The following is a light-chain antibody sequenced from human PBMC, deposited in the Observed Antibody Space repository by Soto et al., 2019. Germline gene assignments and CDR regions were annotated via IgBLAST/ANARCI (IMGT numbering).Light chain of an antibody. J-gene: IGKJ4*01. V-gene: IGKV4-1*01. CDR3: QQYYSNPLT. CDR1: QSVLYSSNNKNH. CDR2: WAS. Sequence: DIVMTQSPDSLAVSLGERATINCKSSQSVLYSSNNKNHLAWYQQKQGQTPKMLIYWASTRASGVPDRFSGSGSGTDFTLTISRLQAEDVEVYYCQQYYSNPLTFGGGTKVDI.